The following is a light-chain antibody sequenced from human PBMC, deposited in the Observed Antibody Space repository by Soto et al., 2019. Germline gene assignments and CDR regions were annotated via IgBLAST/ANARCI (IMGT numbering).Light chain of an antibody. V-gene: IGKV4-1*01. Sequence: DIVMTQSPDSLAVSLGERATINCKSSQSVLYSSNNKNYLAWYLQKPGQPPKPLIYWASTRESGVPERFSGSGSGTDFTLTISSLQAEDVADYYWQQYYDTPYTFGQGTKLEIK. CDR1: QSVLYSSNNKNY. CDR2: WAS. CDR3: QQYYDTPYT. J-gene: IGKJ2*01.